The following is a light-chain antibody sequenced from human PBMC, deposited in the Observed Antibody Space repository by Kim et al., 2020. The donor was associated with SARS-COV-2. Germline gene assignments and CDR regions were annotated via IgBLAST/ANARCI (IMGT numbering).Light chain of an antibody. CDR2: GKN. V-gene: IGLV3-19*01. Sequence: AFDQTVRITSQRDSLRNDYASWYQQKPGQSPVLVIYGKNNRPSGIPDRFSGSSSRNTASLTITGGQVEDAADYYCKSRGSGDNPWVFGGGTKLTVL. J-gene: IGLJ3*02. CDR3: KSRGSGDNPWV. CDR1: SLRNDY.